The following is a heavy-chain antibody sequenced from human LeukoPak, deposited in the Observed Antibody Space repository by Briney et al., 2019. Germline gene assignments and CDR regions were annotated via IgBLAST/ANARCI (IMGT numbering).Heavy chain of an antibody. CDR3: AKDAGIAAAGPNWFDP. Sequence: PGGSLRLSCAASGFTFSSYGMHWVRQAPGKGRVGVAFIRYDGSNKDYADSVKGRFTISRDNSKNTLYLQMNSLRAKDTAVYYCAKDAGIAAAGPNWFDPWGQGTLVTVSS. CDR2: IRYDGSNK. J-gene: IGHJ5*02. D-gene: IGHD6-13*01. V-gene: IGHV3-30*02. CDR1: GFTFSSYG.